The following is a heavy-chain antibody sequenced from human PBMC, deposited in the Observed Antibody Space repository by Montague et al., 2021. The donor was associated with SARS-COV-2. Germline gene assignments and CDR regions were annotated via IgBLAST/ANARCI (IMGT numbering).Heavy chain of an antibody. CDR3: ATLSRRTAAGTRDYFGLDV. J-gene: IGHJ6*02. D-gene: IGHD6-13*01. CDR1: GDGRRNTTW. V-gene: IGHV4-4*02. CDR2: IFHSGTI. Sequence: SETLSLTCRGGGDGRRNTTWCTWVRQTPGKGLEWIGEIFHSGTINYNPSLKSRVSISVDKSNNQFSLRLSSLIAADTAVYYCATLSRRTAAGTRDYFGLDVWGQGTTVVVSS.